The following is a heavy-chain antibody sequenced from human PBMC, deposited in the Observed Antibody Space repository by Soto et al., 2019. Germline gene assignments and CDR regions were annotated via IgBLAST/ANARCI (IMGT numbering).Heavy chain of an antibody. V-gene: IGHV3-74*01. J-gene: IGHJ4*02. CDR2: INSDGSNR. CDR1: GFTFSSYW. Sequence: PGGSLRLSCATSGFTFSSYWMYWVRQAPGKGLVWVLRINSDGSNRGYADSVKGRFTISRDNAKSTLYLEMNSLRAEDTAVYYCARNFDYWGQGILVTVSS. CDR3: ARNFDY.